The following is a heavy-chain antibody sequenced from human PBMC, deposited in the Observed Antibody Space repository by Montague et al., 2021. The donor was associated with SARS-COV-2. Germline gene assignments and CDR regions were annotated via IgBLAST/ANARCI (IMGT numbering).Heavy chain of an antibody. J-gene: IGHJ2*01. CDR2: INRDGST. V-gene: IGHV4-39*07. D-gene: IGHD4-23*01. CDR1: GDSISSPRYY. CDR3: ARVSLMEAWTTVGEYFDL. Sequence: SETLSLTCTVSGDSISSPRYYWGWIRQPPGKGLEWIGEINRDGSTNYNPSLQSRVLISVDTSKIQLSLRLSSVTSADTGVYYCARVSLMEAWTTVGEYFDLWGRGTLVTVSS.